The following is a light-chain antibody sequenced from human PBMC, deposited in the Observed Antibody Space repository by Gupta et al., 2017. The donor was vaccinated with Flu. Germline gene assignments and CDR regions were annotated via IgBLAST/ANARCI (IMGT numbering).Light chain of an antibody. CDR1: NIGSKS. V-gene: IGLV3-21*02. J-gene: IGLJ3*02. CDR2: DDS. CDR3: QVWDSSSDHQV. Sequence: SYVRTQPPSVSVAPGQTARITCGGNNIGSKSVHWYQQKPGQAPVLVVNDDSDRPSGIPERLACSNSGKKANPNLSRVEAGDEADYYCQVWDSSSDHQVFGGGTKLTVL.